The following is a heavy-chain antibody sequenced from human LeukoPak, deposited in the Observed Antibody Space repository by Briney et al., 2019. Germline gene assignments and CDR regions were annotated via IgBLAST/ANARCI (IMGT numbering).Heavy chain of an antibody. CDR3: ARGDEGDAFDI. J-gene: IGHJ3*02. Sequence: GGSLRLSCAASGFTFSTYRMSWVRQAPGKGLEWVANIKQDGSEKYYVDSVKGRFTISRDNAKNSLYLQMNNLRAEDTAVYYCARGDEGDAFDIWGQGTMVTVSS. CDR1: GFTFSTYR. V-gene: IGHV3-7*01. CDR2: IKQDGSEK.